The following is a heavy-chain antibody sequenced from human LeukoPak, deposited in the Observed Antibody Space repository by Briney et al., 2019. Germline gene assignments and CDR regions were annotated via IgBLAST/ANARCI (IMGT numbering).Heavy chain of an antibody. CDR2: ISYDGSNK. Sequence: PGRSLRLSCAASRFTFSNYAMHWVRQAPGKGLEWVAVISYDGSNKYYADSAKGRFTISRDNSKNTLYLQMNSLRAEDTAVYYCAMGGYSSSSFRFDYWGQGTLVTVSS. D-gene: IGHD6-6*01. CDR1: RFTFSNYA. CDR3: AMGGYSSSSFRFDY. J-gene: IGHJ4*02. V-gene: IGHV3-30-3*01.